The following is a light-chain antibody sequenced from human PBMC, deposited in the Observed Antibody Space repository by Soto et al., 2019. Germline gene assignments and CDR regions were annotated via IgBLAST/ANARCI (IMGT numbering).Light chain of an antibody. Sequence: AIQMTQSPSSLSASVGDRVIITCRASQAIRTELGWYQQKPGKAPKLLIFGTSNLQSGVPSRFSGSGSGTDFTLTINGLQPEDFATYYCLQDYSYPRTFGQGTKVDSK. V-gene: IGKV1-6*01. CDR2: GTS. J-gene: IGKJ1*01. CDR1: QAIRTE. CDR3: LQDYSYPRT.